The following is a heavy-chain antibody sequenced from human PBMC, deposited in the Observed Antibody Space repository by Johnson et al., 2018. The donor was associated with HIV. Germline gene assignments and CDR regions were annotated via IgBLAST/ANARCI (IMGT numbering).Heavy chain of an antibody. Sequence: VQLVESGGGVVQPGRSLRLSCAASGFTFSSYWMSWVRQAPGKGLEWVAVISYDGSNKYYADSVKGRFTISRDNSKNTLYLQMNSLRAEDTAVYYCARGGIAAAGDAFDIWGQGTMVTVSS. J-gene: IGHJ3*02. D-gene: IGHD6-13*01. CDR3: ARGGIAAAGDAFDI. CDR1: GFTFSSYW. CDR2: ISYDGSNK. V-gene: IGHV3-30*03.